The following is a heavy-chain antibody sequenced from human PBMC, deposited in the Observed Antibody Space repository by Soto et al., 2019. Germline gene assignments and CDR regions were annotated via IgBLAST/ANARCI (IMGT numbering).Heavy chain of an antibody. V-gene: IGHV4-31*03. CDR1: SGSITSGAYY. Sequence: PSETLSLTCTVSSGSITSGAYYWSWMRQYHGKGLEWIGYIHYTGGRSYMPSLRGRITLSVDTSKNQLSLKLTSVTAADTAVYYCARAVYCTTANCWDDFHYYNIDVWGQGTAVTVSS. CDR2: IHYTGGR. J-gene: IGHJ6*02. CDR3: ARAVYCTTANCWDDFHYYNIDV. D-gene: IGHD2-2*01.